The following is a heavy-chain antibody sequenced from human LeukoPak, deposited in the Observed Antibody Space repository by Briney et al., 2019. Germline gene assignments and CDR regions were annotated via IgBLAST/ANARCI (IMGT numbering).Heavy chain of an antibody. CDR1: GFTFDDYA. Sequence: PGRSLRLSCAASGFTFDDYAMHWVRQAPGKGLEWVSGISWNSGSIGYADSVKGRFTISRDNAKNTLYLQMNSLRAEDTAVYYCAREITDFSVYYYYMDVWGKGTTVTVSS. D-gene: IGHD3-3*01. CDR3: AREITDFSVYYYYMDV. J-gene: IGHJ6*03. V-gene: IGHV3-9*01. CDR2: ISWNSGSI.